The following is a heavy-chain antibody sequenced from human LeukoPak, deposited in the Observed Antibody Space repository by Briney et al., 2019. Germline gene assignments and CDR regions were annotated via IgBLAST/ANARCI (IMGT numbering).Heavy chain of an antibody. CDR2: INTDGSST. J-gene: IGHJ4*02. CDR1: GFTFSSYW. V-gene: IGHV3-74*01. Sequence: GSLRLSCAASGFTFSSYWMHWVRQAPGKGLVWVSRINTDGSSTTYADSVKGRFTISRDNAKNTLYLQMNSLRAEDTAVYYCARDRGAAYYFDSWGQGTLVTVSS. D-gene: IGHD3-10*01. CDR3: ARDRGAAYYFDS.